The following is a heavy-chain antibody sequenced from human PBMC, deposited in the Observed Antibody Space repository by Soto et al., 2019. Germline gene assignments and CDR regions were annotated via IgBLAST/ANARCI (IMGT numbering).Heavy chain of an antibody. CDR2: IIPIFGTA. Sequence: QVQLVQSGAEVKKPGSSVKASCKASGGTFSSYAISWVRQAPGQGLEWMGGIIPIFGTANYAQKFQGRVTITADESTRTASMELSSLRSEDRAVYYCAGVDRRWGYSYGYDYWGQGTLVTVSS. CDR3: AGVDRRWGYSYGYDY. D-gene: IGHD5-18*01. V-gene: IGHV1-69*12. J-gene: IGHJ4*02. CDR1: GGTFSSYA.